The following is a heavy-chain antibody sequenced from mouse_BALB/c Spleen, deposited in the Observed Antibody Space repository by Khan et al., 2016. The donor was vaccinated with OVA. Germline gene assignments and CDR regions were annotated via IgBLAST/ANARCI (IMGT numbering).Heavy chain of an antibody. CDR2: ISYDGSN. CDR1: GYSITSAYC. V-gene: IGHV3-6*02. D-gene: IGHD6-2*01. CDR3: ARGGVLVPYGYFDV. Sequence: EVQLQESGPGLVKPSQSLSLTCSVTGYSITSAYCWNWIRQFPGNKLEWMGYISYDGSNNYNPSLKNRISIPRDTAKNQLFLKLNPVTTEDTATXYCARGGVLVPYGYFDVWGAGTTVTVSS. J-gene: IGHJ1*01.